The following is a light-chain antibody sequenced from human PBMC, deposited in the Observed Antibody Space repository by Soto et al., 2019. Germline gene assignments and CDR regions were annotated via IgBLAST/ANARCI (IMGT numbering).Light chain of an antibody. CDR1: QSVSSSY. V-gene: IGKV3-20*01. Sequence: GLTQSPGTLSLSPGERATLSCRAIQSVSSSYLAWYQQKPGQAPRLLIYGASSRATGIPDRFSGSGSGTDFTLTISRLEPEDFAVYYCQQYGSSLTWTFGQGTKVDI. CDR2: GAS. CDR3: QQYGSSLTWT. J-gene: IGKJ1*01.